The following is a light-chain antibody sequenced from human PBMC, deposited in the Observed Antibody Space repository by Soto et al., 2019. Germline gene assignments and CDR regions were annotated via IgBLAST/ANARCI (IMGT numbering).Light chain of an antibody. V-gene: IGKV3-11*01. Sequence: EIVLTQSPATLSLSPGERATLSCRASQSVSSNLAWYQQQPGQAPRLLINEASNRVTDIPARFSGSGSGTDFTLTISSLEPEYFALYYCQQRTNWPLTFGGGTKVEIK. CDR1: QSVSSN. J-gene: IGKJ4*01. CDR2: EAS. CDR3: QQRTNWPLT.